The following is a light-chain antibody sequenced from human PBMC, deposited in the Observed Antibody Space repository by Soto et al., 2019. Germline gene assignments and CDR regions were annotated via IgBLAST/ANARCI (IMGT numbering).Light chain of an antibody. Sequence: DIVMPPSPDSLAVSLGERATINCKSSQSVFYSSNNKNYLNWYQQKPGQPPKLLIYWASIRESGVPDRFSGSGSGTDFTLTISSVQAEDVAVYYCQQYYDSPITFGQGTRLEI. CDR2: WAS. J-gene: IGKJ5*01. CDR1: QSVFYSSNNKNY. V-gene: IGKV4-1*01. CDR3: QQYYDSPIT.